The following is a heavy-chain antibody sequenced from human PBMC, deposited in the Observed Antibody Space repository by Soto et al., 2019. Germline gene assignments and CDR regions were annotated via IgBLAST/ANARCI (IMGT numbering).Heavy chain of an antibody. J-gene: IGHJ4*02. D-gene: IGHD6-13*01. Sequence: QVQLVQSGAEVKKPGASVKVSCKASGYTFTSYYMHWVRQAPGQGLEWMGIINPSGGSTSYAQKFQGRVTMTRDTSTSTVYMELSSLRSEDTAVYYCARGLTIYRIAAHHPGDYWGQGTLVTVSS. CDR2: INPSGGST. CDR1: GYTFTSYY. CDR3: ARGLTIYRIAAHHPGDY. V-gene: IGHV1-46*03.